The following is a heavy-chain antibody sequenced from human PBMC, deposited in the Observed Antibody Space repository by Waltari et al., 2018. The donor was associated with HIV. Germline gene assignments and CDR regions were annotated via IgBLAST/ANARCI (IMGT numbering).Heavy chain of an antibody. CDR2: LNGDESRV. V-gene: IGHV3-74*01. J-gene: IGHJ4*02. CDR1: GFTFSNYW. CDR3: ARRHTSEGILDY. Sequence: EVQLVESGGGLVQPGGSLRLSCVASGFTFSNYWMHWVRQGPGKGLVWVSRLNGDESRVLYADSVKGRCTISRDNARNTLYLQMNSLRDEDTAVYYCARRHTSEGILDYWGQGTLVTVSS. D-gene: IGHD6-19*01.